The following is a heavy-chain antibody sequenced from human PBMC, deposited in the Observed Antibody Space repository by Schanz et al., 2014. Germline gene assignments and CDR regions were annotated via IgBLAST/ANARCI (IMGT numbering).Heavy chain of an antibody. J-gene: IGHJ3*02. CDR3: ARDLGGIAFDI. CDR2: ISASGGST. D-gene: IGHD1-1*01. CDR1: GFNFRSYP. Sequence: EVQLVESGGGLVQPGGSLRLSCAASGFNFRSYPMSWVRQAPGKGLEWVSAISASGGSTYYADSVKGRFTISRDNSKNTLYVQLNSLRAEDTAVYYCARDLGGIAFDIWGQGTMVTVSS. V-gene: IGHV3-23*04.